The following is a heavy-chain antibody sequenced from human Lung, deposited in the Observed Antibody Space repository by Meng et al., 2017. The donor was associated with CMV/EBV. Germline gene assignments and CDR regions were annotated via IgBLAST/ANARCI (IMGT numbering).Heavy chain of an antibody. CDR2: ISGSGGST. V-gene: IGHV3-23*01. Sequence: GGSXRLXCAASGFTFSSYAMSWVRQAPGKGLEWVSAISGSGGSTYYAGSVKGRFTISRDNSKNTLYLQMNSLRAEDTAVYYCAKDFEYSSSSGEFDYWGQGTLVTVSS. CDR1: GFTFSSYA. J-gene: IGHJ4*02. D-gene: IGHD6-6*01. CDR3: AKDFEYSSSSGEFDY.